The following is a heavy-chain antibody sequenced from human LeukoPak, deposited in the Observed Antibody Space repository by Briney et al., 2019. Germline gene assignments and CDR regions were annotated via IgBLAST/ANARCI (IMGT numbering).Heavy chain of an antibody. CDR1: GGSISSYY. CDR2: IYYSGST. CDR3: ARGDTYYYDSSGYYYNWFDP. Sequence: NPSETLSLTCTVSGGSISSYYWSWIRQPPVKGLEWIGYIYYSGSTNYNPSLKSRVTISVDTSKNQFSLKLSSVTAADTAVYYCARGDTYYYDSSGYYYNWFDPWGQGTLVTVSS. J-gene: IGHJ5*02. D-gene: IGHD3-22*01. V-gene: IGHV4-59*01.